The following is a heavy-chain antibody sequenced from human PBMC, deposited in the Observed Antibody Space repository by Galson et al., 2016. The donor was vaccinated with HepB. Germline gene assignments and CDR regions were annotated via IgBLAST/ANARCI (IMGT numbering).Heavy chain of an antibody. CDR3: ARVQFSSGSYWFFDL. CDR1: GFTFTTHT. V-gene: IGHV3-48*01. D-gene: IGHD5-18*01. Sequence: SLRLSCAASGFTFTTHTMNWVRQAPGKGLGPLSYISTNGATIHYADSVKGRSTVSRDNAKNSLYLQMHSLRAEATAVYYCARVQFSSGSYWFFDLWGRGTLVTVSS. J-gene: IGHJ2*01. CDR2: ISTNGATI.